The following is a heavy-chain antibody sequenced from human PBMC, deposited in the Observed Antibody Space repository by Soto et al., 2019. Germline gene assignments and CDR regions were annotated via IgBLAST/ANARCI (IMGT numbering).Heavy chain of an antibody. J-gene: IGHJ3*02. CDR2: IYYSGST. CDR1: CCSISSGGYY. V-gene: IGHV4-31*03. Sequence: ASETLSLTCTFSCCSISSGGYYWGLIRQHPGKGLEWIGYIYYSGSTYYNPSLKSRVTISVDTSKNQFSLKLSSVTAADTAVYYCARDCSSTSCPNDAFDIWGQGTMVTVSS. D-gene: IGHD2-2*01. CDR3: ARDCSSTSCPNDAFDI.